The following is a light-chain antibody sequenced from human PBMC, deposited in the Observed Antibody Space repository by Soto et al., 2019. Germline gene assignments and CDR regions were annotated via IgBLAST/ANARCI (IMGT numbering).Light chain of an antibody. CDR3: CSYAGSYTYV. Sequence: QSALTQPRSVSGSPGQSVTISCTGTSSDVGGYNYVSWYQQHPGKAPKLMIYDVSKRPSGVPXRFSGSKSGNTASLTISGXXAEDEAXXXCCSYAGSYTYVFGTGTKLTVL. CDR1: SSDVGGYNY. J-gene: IGLJ1*01. V-gene: IGLV2-11*01. CDR2: DVS.